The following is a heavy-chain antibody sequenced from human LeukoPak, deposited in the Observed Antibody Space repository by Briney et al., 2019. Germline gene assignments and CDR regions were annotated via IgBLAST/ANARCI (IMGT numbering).Heavy chain of an antibody. CDR3: ARGLEPEGRWGVAAAGDVFDY. CDR2: INPNSGGT. D-gene: IGHD6-13*01. J-gene: IGHJ4*02. CDR1: GYTFTGYY. V-gene: IGHV1-2*02. Sequence: ASVEVSCKASGYTFTGYYMHWVRRAPGQGLEWMGWINPNSGGTNYAQKLQGRVTMTTDTSTSTAYMELRSLRSDDTAVYYCARGLEPEGRWGVAAAGDVFDYWGQGTLVTVSS.